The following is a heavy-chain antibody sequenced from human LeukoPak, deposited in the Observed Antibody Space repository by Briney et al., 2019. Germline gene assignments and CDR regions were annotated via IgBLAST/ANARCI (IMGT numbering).Heavy chain of an antibody. CDR1: GYTLTELS. Sequence: ASVKVSCKVSGYTLTELSMHWVRQAPGQGLEWMGWINPNSGGTNYAQKFQGRVTMTRDTSISTAYMELSRLRSDDTAVYYCARDLLPDYSNYVFDYWGQGTLVTVSS. CDR2: INPNSGGT. V-gene: IGHV1-2*02. J-gene: IGHJ4*02. D-gene: IGHD4-11*01. CDR3: ARDLLPDYSNYVFDY.